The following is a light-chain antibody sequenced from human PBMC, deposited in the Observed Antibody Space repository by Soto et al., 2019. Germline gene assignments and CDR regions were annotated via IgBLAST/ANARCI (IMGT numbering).Light chain of an antibody. Sequence: QSALTQPPSLSGSPGQRVTISCTGSSSNIGVGYDVHWYQQPPGTAPKLLISANNRRPAGIPDRFSGSKSGTSASLAITGLQAEDEADYYCQSYDNSPNTYVFGTGTKVTVL. V-gene: IGLV1-40*01. CDR3: QSYDNSPNTYV. J-gene: IGLJ1*01. CDR1: SSNIGVGYD. CDR2: ANN.